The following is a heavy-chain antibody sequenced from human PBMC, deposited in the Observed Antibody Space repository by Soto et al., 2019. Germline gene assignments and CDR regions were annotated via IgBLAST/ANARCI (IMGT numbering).Heavy chain of an antibody. D-gene: IGHD6-13*01. J-gene: IGHJ6*02. CDR2: ISSSSSYI. CDR1: GFTFSSYS. Sequence: EVQLVESGGGLAKPGGSLRLSCAASGFTFSSYSMNWVRQAPGKGLEWVSSISSSSSYIYYADSVKGRFTISRDNAKNSLYLQMNSLRAEDTAVYYCARTREAAAGTYYYYGMDVWGQGTTVTVSS. CDR3: ARTREAAAGTYYYYGMDV. V-gene: IGHV3-21*01.